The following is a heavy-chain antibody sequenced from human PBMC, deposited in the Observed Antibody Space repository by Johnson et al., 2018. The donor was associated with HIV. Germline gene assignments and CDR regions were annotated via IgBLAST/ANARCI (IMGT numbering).Heavy chain of an antibody. V-gene: IGHV3-9*03. CDR3: GRVHEGVGAFDI. CDR1: GFTFDSYA. D-gene: IGHD2-15*01. CDR2: ISWNGGRT. J-gene: IGHJ3*02. Sequence: VQLVESGGGVVQPGRSLRLSCTASGFTFDSYAIHWVRQAPGKGLEWVSGISWNGGRTGYADSVKGRFTISRDNAKNSLYLQMNSLRAEDMALYYCGRVHEGVGAFDIWGQGTMVTVSS.